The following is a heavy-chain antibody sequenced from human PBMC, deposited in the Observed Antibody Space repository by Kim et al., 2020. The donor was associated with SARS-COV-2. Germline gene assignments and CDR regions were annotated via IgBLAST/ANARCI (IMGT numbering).Heavy chain of an antibody. CDR3: ARQLTGGIVGAPYFDY. CDR2: IYYSGST. CDR1: GGSISSSSYY. D-gene: IGHD1-26*01. V-gene: IGHV4-39*01. Sequence: SETLSLTCSISGGSISSSSYYWGWIRQPPGKGLEWIGNIYYSGSTYYNPSLKSRVTISVDTSKIQFSLKLSSVTAADTAVYYCARQLTGGIVGAPYFDYWGQGTLVTVSS. J-gene: IGHJ4*02.